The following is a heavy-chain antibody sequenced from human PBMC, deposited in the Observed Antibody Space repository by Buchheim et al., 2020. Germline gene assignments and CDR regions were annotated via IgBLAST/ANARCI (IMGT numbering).Heavy chain of an antibody. CDR2: IWYDGSNK. CDR3: ARDFRRYCSSTSCHLADY. CDR1: GFTFSSYG. V-gene: IGHV3-33*01. Sequence: QVQLVESGGGVVQPGRSLRLSCAASGFTFSSYGMHWVRQAPGKGLEWVAVIWYDGSNKYYADSVKGRFTISRDNSKNTLYLQMNSLRAEDTAVYYCARDFRRYCSSTSCHLADYWGQGTL. J-gene: IGHJ4*02. D-gene: IGHD2-2*01.